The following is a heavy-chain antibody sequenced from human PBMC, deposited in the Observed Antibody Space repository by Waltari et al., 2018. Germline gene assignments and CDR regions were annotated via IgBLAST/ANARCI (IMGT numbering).Heavy chain of an antibody. D-gene: IGHD5-18*01. J-gene: IGHJ4*02. CDR2: INHSGST. Sequence: QVQLQPWGAGLLKPSDTLSLTCAVYGGSFSGYYWSWIRQPQGKGLEWIGEINHSGSTNYNPSLKGRVTRSVDTAKNQFSLKLSSVTAADTAVYYCARGRKVGGYSYRIDYWGQGTLVTVSS. CDR3: ARGRKVGGYSYRIDY. V-gene: IGHV4-34*01. CDR1: GGSFSGYY.